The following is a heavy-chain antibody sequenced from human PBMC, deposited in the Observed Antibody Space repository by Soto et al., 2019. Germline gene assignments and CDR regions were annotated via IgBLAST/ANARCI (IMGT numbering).Heavy chain of an antibody. V-gene: IGHV2-70*01. CDR3: ARMPSGSYYCYYGMDV. D-gene: IGHD1-26*01. Sequence: SGPTLVNPTQTLTLTCTFSGFSLSTSGMCVSWIRQPPGKALEWLALIDWDDDKYYSTSLKTRLTISKDTSKNQVVLTMTNMDPVDTATYYCARMPSGSYYCYYGMDVWGQGTTVTVSS. CDR2: IDWDDDK. J-gene: IGHJ6*02. CDR1: GFSLSTSGMC.